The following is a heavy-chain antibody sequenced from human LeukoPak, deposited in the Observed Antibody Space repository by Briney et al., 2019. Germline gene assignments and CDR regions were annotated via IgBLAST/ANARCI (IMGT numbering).Heavy chain of an antibody. D-gene: IGHD6-13*01. CDR1: GFTFSSSG. Sequence: GGSLRLSCAASGFTFSSSGMNWVRQSPGKGLEWVAFIRSDGTNKYYADSVKGRFTISRDNSKNTLYLQMNTLRSEDTAVYYCAKAPKRGSWYFDYWGQGTLVTVSS. CDR2: IRSDGTNK. V-gene: IGHV3-30*02. CDR3: AKAPKRGSWYFDY. J-gene: IGHJ4*02.